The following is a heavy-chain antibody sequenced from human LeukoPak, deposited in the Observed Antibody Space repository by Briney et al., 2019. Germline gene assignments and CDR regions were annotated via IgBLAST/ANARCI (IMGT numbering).Heavy chain of an antibody. CDR2: ISSSGSPI. V-gene: IGHV3-48*03. CDR1: GFTFSSYE. D-gene: IGHD3-22*01. J-gene: IGHJ4*02. Sequence: GGSLRLSCAASGFTFSSYEMNWVRQAPGKGLEWVSYISSSGSPIYCADSVKGRFIISRDNAKNSLYLQMNSLRAEDTAVYYCAREIRPDYYDSIGYYFGGQGTLVTVSS. CDR3: AREIRPDYYDSIGYYF.